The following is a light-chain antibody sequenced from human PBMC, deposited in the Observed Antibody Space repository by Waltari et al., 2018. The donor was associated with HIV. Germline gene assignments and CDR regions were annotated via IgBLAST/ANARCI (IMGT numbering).Light chain of an antibody. CDR2: ENN. J-gene: IGLJ1*01. CDR1: SSNIGNSY. CDR3: GTWDSSLSAV. Sequence: QSVLTQPPSVSAAPGPKVTISCSGSSSNIGNSYVSWYQQLPGTAPKLLIYENNKRSSGIPDRFSGSKSGTSATLGITGLQTGDEADYYCGTWDSSLSAVFGTGTKVTVL. V-gene: IGLV1-51*02.